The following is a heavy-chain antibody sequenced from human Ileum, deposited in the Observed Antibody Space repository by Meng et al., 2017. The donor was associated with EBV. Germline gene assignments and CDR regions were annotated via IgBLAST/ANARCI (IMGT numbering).Heavy chain of an antibody. J-gene: IGHJ4*02. D-gene: IGHD6-19*01. CDR3: ESRPGIAVAGFDY. CDR2: NNTGNGET. V-gene: IGHV1-3*04. CDR1: RYTITSYA. Sequence: LVTAGAEMKEPGATVDVSCKASRYTITSYARKWGRQATGQRHGWMGWNNTGNGETKYSQKFQGSVTLTRYKHESTVYMELSSLRYEDMDDYYCESRPGIAVAGFDYWGQGTLVTVSS.